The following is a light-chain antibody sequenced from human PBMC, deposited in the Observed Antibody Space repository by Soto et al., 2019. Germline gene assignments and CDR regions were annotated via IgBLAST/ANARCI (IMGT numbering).Light chain of an antibody. V-gene: IGKV3-20*01. CDR3: QQYDSSPIT. Sequence: VLTQSPGTLSLSPGERATLFCRASQSVSSNNLAWYQQKPGQAPRLLIYGASRRATGIPDRFSGSGSGTDFTLTISRLEPEDFAVYYCQQYDSSPITFGQGTRLEIK. CDR2: GAS. CDR1: QSVSSNN. J-gene: IGKJ5*01.